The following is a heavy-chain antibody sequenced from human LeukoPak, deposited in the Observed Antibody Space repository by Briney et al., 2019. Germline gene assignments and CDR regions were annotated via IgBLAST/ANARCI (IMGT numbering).Heavy chain of an antibody. J-gene: IGHJ4*02. CDR2: ISSSGSTL. D-gene: IGHD5-18*01. Sequence: GGSLRLSCAASGFTFSDYYMSWIRQAPGKGLEWVSYISSSGSTLYYADSGKGRFTISRDNAKNLLYLQMSNPRAEDTAVYYCARSRDKNTYGYAYWGQGTLVTVSS. V-gene: IGHV3-11*04. CDR1: GFTFSDYY. CDR3: ARSRDKNTYGYAY.